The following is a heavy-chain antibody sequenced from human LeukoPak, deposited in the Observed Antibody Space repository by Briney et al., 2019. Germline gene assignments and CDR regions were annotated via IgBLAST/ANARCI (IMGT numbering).Heavy chain of an antibody. CDR2: ISGSGGST. D-gene: IGHD3-22*01. CDR3: AKDLDGYYDSSGYSYYFDY. CDR1: GFTLSSYA. J-gene: IGHJ4*02. V-gene: IGHV3-23*01. Sequence: PGGSLRLSCAASGFTLSSYAMSWVRQAPGKGLEWVSAISGSGGSTYYADSVKGRFTISRDNSKNTLYLQMNSLRAEDTAVYYCAKDLDGYYDSSGYSYYFDYWGQGTLVTVSS.